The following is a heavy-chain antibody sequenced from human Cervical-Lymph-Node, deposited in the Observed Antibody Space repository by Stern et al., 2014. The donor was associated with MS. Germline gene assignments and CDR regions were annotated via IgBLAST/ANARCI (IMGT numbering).Heavy chain of an antibody. CDR1: GYTFTSYG. Sequence: VQLVESGAEVKKPGASVKVSCKVSGYTFTSYGISWVRQAPGQGLEWMGWISAYNGNTNYAQKLQGRVTMTTDTSTSTAYMELRSLRSDDTAVYYCARLAGGYSYGYTPHPDYWGQGTLVTVSS. CDR2: ISAYNGNT. J-gene: IGHJ4*02. D-gene: IGHD5-18*01. CDR3: ARLAGGYSYGYTPHPDY. V-gene: IGHV1-18*01.